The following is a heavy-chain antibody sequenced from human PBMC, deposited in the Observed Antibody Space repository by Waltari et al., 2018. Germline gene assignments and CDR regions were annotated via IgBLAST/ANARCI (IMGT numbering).Heavy chain of an antibody. V-gene: IGHV3-48*02. Sequence: EVQLVESGGGLVQTGGSLRLSCAASGFTFRSYSMTWVRQGPGQGLEWVSYISSSSSTIYYADSVKGRFTISRDNAKNSLYLQMNSLRDEDTAVYYCATSHYYDSSGFRTDFQHWGQGTLVTVSS. J-gene: IGHJ1*01. D-gene: IGHD3-22*01. CDR2: ISSSSSTI. CDR3: ATSHYYDSSGFRTDFQH. CDR1: GFTFRSYS.